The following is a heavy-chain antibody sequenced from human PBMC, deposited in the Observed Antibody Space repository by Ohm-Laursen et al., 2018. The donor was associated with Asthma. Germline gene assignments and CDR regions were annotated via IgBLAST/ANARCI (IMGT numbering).Heavy chain of an antibody. CDR3: ASSPYYDILTGARNWFDP. CDR1: GGSFSGYY. J-gene: IGHJ5*02. V-gene: IGHV4-34*01. CDR2: INHSGST. D-gene: IGHD3-9*01. Sequence: SQTLSLTWAVYGGSFSGYYWSWIRQPPGKGLEWIGEINHSGSTNYNPSLKSRVTISVDTSKNQFSLKLSSVTAADTAVYYCASSPYYDILTGARNWFDPWGQGTLVTVSS.